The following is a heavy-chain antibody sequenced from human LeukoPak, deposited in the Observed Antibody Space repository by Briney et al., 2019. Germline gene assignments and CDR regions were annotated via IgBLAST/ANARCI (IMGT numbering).Heavy chain of an antibody. CDR2: ISSSSSYV. CDR1: GFTCSSYS. J-gene: IGHJ4*02. V-gene: IGHV3-21*01. Sequence: TGGSLRLSCAASGFTCSSYSMSWVRQAPGKGLEWVSSISSSSSYVYYADSLKGRFTISRDNAKNSLYLQMNSLRAEDTAVYYCARGHCSGSSCSAFDYWGEGTLVTVSS. CDR3: ARGHCSGSSCSAFDY. D-gene: IGHD2-15*01.